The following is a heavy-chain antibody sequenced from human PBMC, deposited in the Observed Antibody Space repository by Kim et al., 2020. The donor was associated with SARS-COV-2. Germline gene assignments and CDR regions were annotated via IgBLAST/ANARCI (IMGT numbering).Heavy chain of an antibody. J-gene: IGHJ5*01. Sequence: SETLSLSCIVSGGSISGFYWSWIRQPPGKGLEWIGYIYYNGSTNSNPSLKSRVTMSVDTPKNQFSLKLTSVTAAATAVYYCSRARGDRSNCYNWFDSWG. V-gene: IGHV4-59*13. D-gene: IGHD1-26*01. CDR2: IYYNGST. CDR1: GGSISGFY. CDR3: SRARGDRSNCYNWFDS.